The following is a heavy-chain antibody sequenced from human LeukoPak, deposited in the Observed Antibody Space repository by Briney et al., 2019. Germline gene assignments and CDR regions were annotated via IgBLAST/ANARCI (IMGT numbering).Heavy chain of an antibody. CDR2: IIPIFGTA. CDR1: GGTFSSYA. J-gene: IGHJ6*03. V-gene: IGHV1-69*05. CDR3: ARAPGYYYYMDV. Sequence: SVKVSCKASGGTFSSYAISWVRQAPGQGLEWMGGIIPIFGTASYAQKFQGRVTITTDESTSTAYMELSSLRSEDTAVYYCARAPGYYYYMDVWGKGTTVTVSS.